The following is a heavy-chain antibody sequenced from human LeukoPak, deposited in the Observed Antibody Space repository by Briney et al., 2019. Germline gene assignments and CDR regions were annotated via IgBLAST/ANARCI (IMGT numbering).Heavy chain of an antibody. CDR1: GGSISSSSYY. J-gene: IGHJ4*02. CDR3: ARQFADILTGYPIDY. D-gene: IGHD3-9*01. Sequence: SETLSLTCTVSGGSISSSSYYWGWIRQPPGKGLEWIESIYYSGSTYYNPSLKSRVTISVDTSKNQFSLKLSSVTAADTAVYYCARQFADILTGYPIDYWGQGTLVTVSS. CDR2: IYYSGST. V-gene: IGHV4-39*01.